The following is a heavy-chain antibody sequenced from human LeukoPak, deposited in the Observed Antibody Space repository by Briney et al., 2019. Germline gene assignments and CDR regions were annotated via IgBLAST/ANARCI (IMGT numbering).Heavy chain of an antibody. J-gene: IGHJ5*02. Sequence: GESLKISCKGSGYSFTSYWIGWVRQMPGKGLEWMGIIYPGDSDTRYSPSFQGQVTISADKSISTAYLQWSSLKASDTAMYYCARHIRAYCGGDCYSPNFWFDPWGQGTLVTVSS. CDR1: GYSFTSYW. CDR2: IYPGDSDT. D-gene: IGHD2-21*02. CDR3: ARHIRAYCGGDCYSPNFWFDP. V-gene: IGHV5-51*01.